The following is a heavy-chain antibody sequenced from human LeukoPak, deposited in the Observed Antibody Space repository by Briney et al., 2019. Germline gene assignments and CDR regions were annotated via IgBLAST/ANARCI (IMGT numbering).Heavy chain of an antibody. D-gene: IGHD6-19*01. CDR3: ARAYSSGSWFDP. CDR1: GFTFSSYA. CDR2: IKQDGSEK. Sequence: GGSLRLSCAASGFTFSSYAMSWVRQAPGKGLEWVANIKQDGSEKYYVDSVKGRFTISRDNAKNSLYLQMNSLRAEDTAVYYCARAYSSGSWFDPWGQGTLVTVSS. J-gene: IGHJ5*02. V-gene: IGHV3-7*01.